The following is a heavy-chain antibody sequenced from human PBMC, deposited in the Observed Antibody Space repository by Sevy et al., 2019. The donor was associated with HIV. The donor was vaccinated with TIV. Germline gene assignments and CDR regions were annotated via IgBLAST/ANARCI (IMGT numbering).Heavy chain of an antibody. Sequence: GGSLRLSCAASGFTFDDYAMHWVRQAPGKGLEWVSGISWNSGSIGYADSVKGGFTISRDNAKNSLYLQMNSLRAEDTALYYCAKVKYSSPAFDIWGQGTMVTVSS. J-gene: IGHJ3*02. CDR1: GFTFDDYA. CDR2: ISWNSGSI. CDR3: AKVKYSSPAFDI. V-gene: IGHV3-9*01. D-gene: IGHD6-6*01.